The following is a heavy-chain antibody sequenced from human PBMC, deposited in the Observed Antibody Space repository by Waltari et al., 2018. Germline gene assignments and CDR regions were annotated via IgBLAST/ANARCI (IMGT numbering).Heavy chain of an antibody. CDR3: ARGGFYDSSGYYELGNY. D-gene: IGHD3-22*01. CDR1: GFTFSSYA. Sequence: QVQLVESGGGVVQPGRSLSLSCAASGFTFSSYAMHWVRQAPGKGLEWVAVISYDGSNKYYADSVKGRFTISRDNSKNTLYLQMNSLRAEDTAVYYCARGGFYDSSGYYELGNYWGQGTLVTVSS. CDR2: ISYDGSNK. J-gene: IGHJ4*02. V-gene: IGHV3-30-3*01.